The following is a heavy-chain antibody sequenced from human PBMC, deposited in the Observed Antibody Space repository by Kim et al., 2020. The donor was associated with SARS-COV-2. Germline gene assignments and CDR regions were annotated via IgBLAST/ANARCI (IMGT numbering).Heavy chain of an antibody. J-gene: IGHJ4*02. CDR2: SDT. D-gene: IGHD4-17*01. V-gene: IGHV5-51*01. Sequence: SDTRYSRSFQGQVTISADKSISTAYLQWSSLKASDTAMYYCARTNDYGAYWGQGTLVTVSS. CDR3: ARTNDYGAY.